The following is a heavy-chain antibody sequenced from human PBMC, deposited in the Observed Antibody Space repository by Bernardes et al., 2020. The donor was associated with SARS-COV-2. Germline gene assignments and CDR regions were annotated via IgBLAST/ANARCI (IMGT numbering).Heavy chain of an antibody. Sequence: GGSLRLSCTASGFTFNNYAMHWVRQTPGMGLEWMALIWYDGSKKYYVDSVKGRFTISRDNFRNTLYMQMNSLRAEDTAVYYCARGGGGYSNFEDWYFDLWGRGTLVTVLS. J-gene: IGHJ2*01. CDR3: ARGGGGYSNFEDWYFDL. V-gene: IGHV3-33*01. D-gene: IGHD3-16*01. CDR2: IWYDGSKK. CDR1: GFTFNNYA.